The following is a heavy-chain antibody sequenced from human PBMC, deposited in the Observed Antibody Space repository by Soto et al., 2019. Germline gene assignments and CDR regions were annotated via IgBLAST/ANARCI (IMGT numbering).Heavy chain of an antibody. D-gene: IGHD3-9*01. CDR1: GYTFTSYA. V-gene: IGHV1-3*01. J-gene: IGHJ4*02. CDR2: INAGNGNT. Sequence: GASVKVSCKASGYTFTSYAMHWVRQAPGQRLEWMGWINAGNGNTKYSQKFQGRVTITRDTSASTAYMELSSLRSEDTAVYYCARGALRYFDWLPDFDYWGQGTLVTVSS. CDR3: ARGALRYFDWLPDFDY.